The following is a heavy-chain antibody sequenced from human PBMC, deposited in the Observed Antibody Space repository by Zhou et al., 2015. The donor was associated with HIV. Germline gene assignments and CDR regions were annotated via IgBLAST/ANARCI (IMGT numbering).Heavy chain of an antibody. V-gene: IGHV3-33*08. Sequence: QVQLVESGGGVVQPGRSLRLSCAASGFTFSNFDMHWVRQAPGKGLEWMAFIRYDGSNKYYADSVKGRFTISRDNSKNTLYLQMSSLRAEDTAVYYCARDRPEWERLGRNYYGMDVWGQGTTVTVSS. CDR2: IRYDGSNK. CDR1: GFTFSNFD. J-gene: IGHJ6*02. CDR3: ARDRPEWERLGRNYYGMDV. D-gene: IGHD1-26*01.